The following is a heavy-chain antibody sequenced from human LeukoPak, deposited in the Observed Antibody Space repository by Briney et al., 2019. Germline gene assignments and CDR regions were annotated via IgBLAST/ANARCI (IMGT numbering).Heavy chain of an antibody. CDR2: INPNSGCT. D-gene: IGHD2-15*01. Sequence: ASVKVSCKASGYTFTGYYMHWVRQAPGQGREWMGWINPNSGCTNYARKFQGRVTMTRDTSISTAYMELSRLRSDDTAVYYCARDLRGEVVVAAVNYYYYGMDVWGQGTTVTVSS. CDR1: GYTFTGYY. J-gene: IGHJ6*02. CDR3: ARDLRGEVVVAAVNYYYYGMDV. V-gene: IGHV1-2*02.